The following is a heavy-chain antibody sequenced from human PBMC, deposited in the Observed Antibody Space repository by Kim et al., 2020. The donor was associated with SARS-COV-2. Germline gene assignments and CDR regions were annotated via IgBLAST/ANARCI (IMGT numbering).Heavy chain of an antibody. V-gene: IGHV3-23*05. Sequence: GGSLRLSCAASGFTFSRRAMSWVRQVPGKGLEWIASVNNNNNPYYEDSVKGRFTVSRDITKDTLYLQMNSLRADDTALYYCAKDHLSSGWPTFDSWGQGT. CDR3: AKDHLSSGWPTFDS. J-gene: IGHJ4*02. CDR2: VNNNNNP. D-gene: IGHD6-19*01. CDR1: GFTFSRRA.